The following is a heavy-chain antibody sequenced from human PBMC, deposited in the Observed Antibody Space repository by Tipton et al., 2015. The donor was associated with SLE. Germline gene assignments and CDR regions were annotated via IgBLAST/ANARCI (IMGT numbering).Heavy chain of an antibody. J-gene: IGHJ2*01. CDR1: GGSFSGYY. V-gene: IGHV4-34*01. Sequence: TLSLTCAVYGGSFSGYYWSWIRQPPGKGLEWIGEINHRGSTNYNPSLKSRVTISVDTSKNQFSLKLSSVTAADTAVYYCARVLMGYFDLWGRGTLVTVSS. CDR3: ARVLMGYFDL. D-gene: IGHD3-16*01. CDR2: INHRGST.